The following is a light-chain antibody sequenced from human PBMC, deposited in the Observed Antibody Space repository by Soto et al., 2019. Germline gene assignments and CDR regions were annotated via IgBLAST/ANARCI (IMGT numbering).Light chain of an antibody. CDR2: EVS. J-gene: IGKJ1*01. CDR1: QSLVYSDGNTY. CDR3: MQGTHWPWT. Sequence: DVDMTQSPLSLPVTLGQPASISCRSSQSLVYSDGNTYLSWFQQRPGQSPRRLIYEVSNRESGVPDRFSCSGSGTDFTLKISRVEAEDVGVYYCMQGTHWPWTFGQGTKVEIK. V-gene: IGKV2-30*01.